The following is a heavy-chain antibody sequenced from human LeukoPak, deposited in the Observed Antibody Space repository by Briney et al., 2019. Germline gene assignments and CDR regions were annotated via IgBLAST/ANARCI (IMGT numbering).Heavy chain of an antibody. CDR2: IGVSSSPI. V-gene: IGHV3-48*01. Sequence: GGSLRLSCAASGFTFSSYSINWVRQAPGKGLEWVSYIGVSSSPIYYADSVKGRFTISRDNAKNSLYLQMNSLRGEDTAVCYCARMYYVRGVLFYYFDYWGQGTLVTVSS. CDR3: ARMYYVRGVLFYYFDY. D-gene: IGHD3-10*01. J-gene: IGHJ4*02. CDR1: GFTFSSYS.